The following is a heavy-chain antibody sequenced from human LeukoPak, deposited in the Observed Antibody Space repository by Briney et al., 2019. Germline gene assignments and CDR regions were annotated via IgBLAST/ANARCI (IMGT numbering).Heavy chain of an antibody. CDR2: VWYDGTNK. CDR1: GFPFNVYG. D-gene: IGHD6-19*01. V-gene: IGHV3-33*01. Sequence: GGSLRLSCAASGFPFNVYGMHWVRQAPGKGLEWVALVWYDGTNKYYADSVKGRFTISRDNARNSLHLQMNSLRAEDTAVYYCARSQGTHYTSGSMGYWGQGTLVTVSS. CDR3: ARSQGTHYTSGSMGY. J-gene: IGHJ4*02.